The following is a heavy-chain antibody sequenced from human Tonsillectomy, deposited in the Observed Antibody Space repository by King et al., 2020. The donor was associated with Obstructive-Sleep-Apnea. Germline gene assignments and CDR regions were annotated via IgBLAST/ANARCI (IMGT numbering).Heavy chain of an antibody. V-gene: IGHV4-30-4*01. D-gene: IGHD6-13*01. J-gene: IGHJ4*02. Sequence: QLQESGPGLVKPSQTLSLTCTVSGGSISSGDYYWSWIRQPPGKGREWIGYIYYSGSTYYNPSLKSLITISVDTSKNQFSLKLSSVTAADTAVYYCARGLMELGSSSWYEGVDYWGQGTLVTVSS. CDR3: ARGLMELGSSSWYEGVDY. CDR1: GGSISSGDYY. CDR2: IYYSGST.